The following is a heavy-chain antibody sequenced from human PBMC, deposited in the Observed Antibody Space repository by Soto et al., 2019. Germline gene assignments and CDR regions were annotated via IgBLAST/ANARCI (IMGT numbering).Heavy chain of an antibody. CDR1: GGFVSSASYF. V-gene: IGHV4-61*01. Sequence: QVQLQEPGPGLVKPSETLSLTCTVSGGFVSSASYFWSWIRQPPGKEMEFIAYVYYTGTTEYSPYRKSRASISLDTSKNQFSLTLTSVTTADTAIYYCARIRFGEVPYWFEPWGQGILVTVS. J-gene: IGHJ5*02. CDR3: ARIRFGEVPYWFEP. D-gene: IGHD3-16*01. CDR2: VYYTGTT.